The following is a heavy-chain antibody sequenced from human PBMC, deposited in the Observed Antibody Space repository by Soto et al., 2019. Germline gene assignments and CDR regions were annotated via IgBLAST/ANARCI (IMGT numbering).Heavy chain of an antibody. CDR1: GFTVSSKY. V-gene: IGHV3-53*01. Sequence: GGSLRLSCAVSGFTVSSKYMSWVRQAPGKGPEWVSVLYSGGKTYYADSVKGRFTISRDNSKNTVYLQMNSLRAEDTAVYYCARASTYGYTETFDLWGQGTLVTVSS. CDR3: ARASTYGYTETFDL. CDR2: LYSGGKT. D-gene: IGHD3-16*01. J-gene: IGHJ4*02.